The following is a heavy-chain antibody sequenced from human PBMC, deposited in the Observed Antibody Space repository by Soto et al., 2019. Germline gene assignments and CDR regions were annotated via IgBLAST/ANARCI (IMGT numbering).Heavy chain of an antibody. Sequence: GPSVKVSCKASGGTFSSYTISWVRQAPGQGLEWMGRIIPILGIANYAQKFQGRVTITADKSTSTAYMELSSLRSEDTAVYYCARDPDVVVPAATRDAFDIWGQGTMVTVSS. D-gene: IGHD2-2*01. CDR2: IIPILGIA. CDR3: ARDPDVVVPAATRDAFDI. CDR1: GGTFSSYT. J-gene: IGHJ3*02. V-gene: IGHV1-69*04.